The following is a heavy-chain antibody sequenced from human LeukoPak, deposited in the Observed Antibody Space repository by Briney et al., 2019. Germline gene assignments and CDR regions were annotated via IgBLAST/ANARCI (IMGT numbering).Heavy chain of an antibody. CDR2: IYWDDK. V-gene: IGHV2-5*01. CDR3: AHSLRIAVAGPPGVFDY. D-gene: IGHD6-19*01. Sequence: SGPTLVNPTQTLTLTCTFSGFSLSTSGVGVGWIRQPPGKALEWPALIYWDDKRYSPSLKSRLTITKDTSKNQVVLTMTNMDPVDTATYYCAHSLRIAVAGPPGVFDYWGQGTLVTVSS. CDR1: GFSLSTSGVG. J-gene: IGHJ4*02.